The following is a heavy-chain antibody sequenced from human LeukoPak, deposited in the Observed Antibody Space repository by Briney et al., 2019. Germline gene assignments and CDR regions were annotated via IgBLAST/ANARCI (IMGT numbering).Heavy chain of an antibody. CDR1: GFTFSSYA. Sequence: QPGGSLRLSCAASGFTFSSYAMSWVRQAPGKGLEWVSAISGSGGSTYYADSVKGRFTISRDNSKNTLYLQMNSLRAEDTAVYYCANSGVDYGDYVPLLGFDYWGQGTLVTVSS. CDR2: ISGSGGST. CDR3: ANSGVDYGDYVPLLGFDY. J-gene: IGHJ4*02. V-gene: IGHV3-23*01. D-gene: IGHD4-17*01.